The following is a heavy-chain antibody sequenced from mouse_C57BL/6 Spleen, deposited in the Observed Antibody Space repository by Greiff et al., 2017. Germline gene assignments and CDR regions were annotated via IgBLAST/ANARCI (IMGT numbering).Heavy chain of an antibody. J-gene: IGHJ3*01. D-gene: IGHD1-1*01. CDR1: GYTFTDYE. V-gene: IGHV1-15*01. CDR3: TRCADYGSSYGFAD. Sequence: QVQLQQSGAELVRPGASVTLSCKASGYTFTDYEMHWVKQTPVHGLEWIGAIDPETGGTAYNQKFKGQAILTADKSSSTAYMERRSLTSEDSAVYCCTRCADYGSSYGFADWGQGTLVTVSA. CDR2: IDPETGGT.